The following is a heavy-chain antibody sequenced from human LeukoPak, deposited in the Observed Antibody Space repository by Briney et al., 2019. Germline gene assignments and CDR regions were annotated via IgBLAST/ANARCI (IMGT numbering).Heavy chain of an antibody. Sequence: PGGSLRLSCAASGFTFSSYAMHWVRQAPGKGLEWVAVISYDGSNKYYADSVKGRFTISRDNSKNTLYLQMNSLRAEDTAVYYCARDNPRYSSGWYYFDYWGRGTLVTVSS. V-gene: IGHV3-30*04. CDR1: GFTFSSYA. J-gene: IGHJ4*02. CDR2: ISYDGSNK. CDR3: ARDNPRYSSGWYYFDY. D-gene: IGHD6-19*01.